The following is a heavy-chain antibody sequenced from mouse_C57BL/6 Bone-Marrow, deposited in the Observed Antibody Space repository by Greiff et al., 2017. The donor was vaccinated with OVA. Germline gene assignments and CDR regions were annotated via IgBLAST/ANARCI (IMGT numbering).Heavy chain of an antibody. CDR2: IDPSDSYT. V-gene: IGHV1-69*01. D-gene: IGHD2-3*01. J-gene: IGHJ3*01. CDR3: ARGGYYVAY. Sequence: SGAELVMPGASVKLSCTASGYTFTSYWMHWVKQRPGQGLEWIGEIDPSDSYTNYNQKFKGKSTLTVDKSSSTAYMQLSSLTSEDSAVYYGARGGYYVAYGGRGTLVTVSA. CDR1: GYTFTSYW.